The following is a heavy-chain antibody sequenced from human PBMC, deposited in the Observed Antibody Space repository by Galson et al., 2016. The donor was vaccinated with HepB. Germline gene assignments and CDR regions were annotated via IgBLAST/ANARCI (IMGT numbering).Heavy chain of an antibody. CDR3: TRAPSSGWYVRFDS. Sequence: SLRLSCAASRFTFGDYAMNWFRQAPGKGLEWVGFIRTKAYGGTTEYAASVKGRFTISRDDSRSIAYLQMNSLKTEDTAMYYCTRAPSSGWYVRFDSWGQGTLVTVSS. CDR2: IRTKAYGGTT. CDR1: RFTFGDYA. J-gene: IGHJ4*02. V-gene: IGHV3-49*03. D-gene: IGHD6-19*01.